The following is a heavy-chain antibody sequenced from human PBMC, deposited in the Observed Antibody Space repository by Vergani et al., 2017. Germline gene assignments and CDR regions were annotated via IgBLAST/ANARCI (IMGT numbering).Heavy chain of an antibody. J-gene: IGHJ4*02. D-gene: IGHD6-6*01. V-gene: IGHV4-59*01. Sequence: QVQLQESGPGLVKPSETLSLTCTVSGGSISSYYWSWIRQPPGKGLEWIGYIYYSGSTNYNPSLKSRVTISVDTSKNQFSLKLSSVTAADTAVYYCARVIAARRSFYCFDYWGQGTLVTVSS. CDR2: IYYSGST. CDR3: ARVIAARRSFYCFDY. CDR1: GGSISSYY.